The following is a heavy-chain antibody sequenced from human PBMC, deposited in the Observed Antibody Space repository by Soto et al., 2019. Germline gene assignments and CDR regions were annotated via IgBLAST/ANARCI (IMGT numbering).Heavy chain of an antibody. CDR3: ARWSYLDY. Sequence: GGSLRLSCAASGFPFSSNAMRWVRQAPGKGLEWVSGISSSGGSTYYADSVKGRFSISRDTSQNTLYLQMNSLRADDTAIYYCARWSYLDYWGQGTRVTVSS. CDR1: GFPFSSNA. V-gene: IGHV3-23*01. J-gene: IGHJ4*02. D-gene: IGHD3-3*01. CDR2: ISSSGGST.